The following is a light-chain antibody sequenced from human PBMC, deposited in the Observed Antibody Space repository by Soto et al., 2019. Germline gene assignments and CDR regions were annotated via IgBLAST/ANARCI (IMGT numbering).Light chain of an antibody. Sequence: EIFLTQSPGPLSFSHWEIATLSCRASQSVSSDLAWYQHKPGQAPRLLIYGASSRATGIPARFSGSGSGTELTLTISSLQSEDFAVYYCQQYNNWPWTFGQGTKVDIK. J-gene: IGKJ1*01. CDR2: GAS. V-gene: IGKV3-15*01. CDR1: QSVSSD. CDR3: QQYNNWPWT.